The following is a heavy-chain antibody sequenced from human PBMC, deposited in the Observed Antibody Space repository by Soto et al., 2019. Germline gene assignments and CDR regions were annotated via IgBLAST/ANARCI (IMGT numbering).Heavy chain of an antibody. D-gene: IGHD1-7*01. CDR2: ISPRGGST. CDR1: GYTFTTSY. CDR3: ARDIPDLNYGNQPLDS. J-gene: IGHJ3*01. Sequence: QVQLVQSGAEVKKPGASVMLSCKTSGYTFTTSYIHWVRQAPGQGLEWMGIISPRGGSTTYAQNFQGRATRTRYTSTSTVYMELGRLRSEYTAVYFCARDIPDLNYGNQPLDSGGQGPMVSFSS. V-gene: IGHV1-46*01.